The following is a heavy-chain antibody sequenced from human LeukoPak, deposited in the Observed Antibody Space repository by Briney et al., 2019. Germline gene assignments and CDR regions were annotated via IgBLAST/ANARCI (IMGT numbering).Heavy chain of an antibody. CDR2: ISFSGST. CDR1: GGSMSITNYY. J-gene: IGHJ5*01. CDR3: ARHHARGSYWLDF. Sequence: SETLSLTCTVSGGSMSITNYYWAWIRQPPGKGLEWIGNISFSGSTYYNPSPKSRLTISVDTSKNQFSPKLTSLTAADTAVYYCARHHARGSYWLDFWGQGTLVTVSS. D-gene: IGHD5-12*01. V-gene: IGHV4-39*01.